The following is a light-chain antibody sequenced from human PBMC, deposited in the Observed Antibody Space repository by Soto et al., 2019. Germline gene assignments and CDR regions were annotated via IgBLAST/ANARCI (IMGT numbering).Light chain of an antibody. CDR2: DAS. V-gene: IGKV3-11*01. CDR1: QSVSSY. J-gene: IGKJ5*01. Sequence: EIVLTQSPATPSPSPGARATLSCKASQSVSSYLAWYQQKPGQAPRLLIYDASNRAAGVPARFSGSGSGADFTLTIRSLEPEDSAVYYCQQRYNWPPITVGQGTRLEI. CDR3: QQRYNWPPIT.